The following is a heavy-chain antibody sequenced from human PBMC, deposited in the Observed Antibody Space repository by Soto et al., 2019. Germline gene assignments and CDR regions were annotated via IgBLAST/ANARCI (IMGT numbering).Heavy chain of an antibody. Sequence: QVQLVESGGGVVQPGRSLRLSCAASGFTFSSYAVHWVRQAPGKGLDWVAIISYDGSIKNYADSVKGRFTISRDNSKNTLYLQMNGRRAEDTAIYYGASSKESSWHNFEYWGQGTLVSVSS. CDR3: ASSKESSWHNFEY. D-gene: IGHD6-13*01. CDR1: GFTFSSYA. CDR2: ISYDGSIK. J-gene: IGHJ4*02. V-gene: IGHV3-30-3*01.